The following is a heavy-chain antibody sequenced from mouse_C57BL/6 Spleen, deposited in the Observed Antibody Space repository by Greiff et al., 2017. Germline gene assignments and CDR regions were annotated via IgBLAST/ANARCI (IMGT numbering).Heavy chain of an antibody. CDR2: IYPGDGDT. Sequence: QVQLQQSGAELVKPGASVKISCKASGYAFSSYWMNWVKQRPGKGLEWIGQIYPGDGDTNYNVKFKGKATLTADKSSSTAYMQLSSLTSEDSAVYFCARRTYYGSSAMDYWGQGTSVTVSS. V-gene: IGHV1-80*01. J-gene: IGHJ4*01. CDR1: GYAFSSYW. CDR3: ARRTYYGSSAMDY. D-gene: IGHD1-1*01.